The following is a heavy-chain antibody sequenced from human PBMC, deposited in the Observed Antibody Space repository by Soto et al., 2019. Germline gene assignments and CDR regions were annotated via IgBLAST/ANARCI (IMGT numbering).Heavy chain of an antibody. CDR3: ARDGAVAVDNNFDY. CDR2: LNASNGNI. V-gene: IGHV1-3*01. CDR1: GYTFASSA. Sequence: VKVSCEASGYTFASSAIHLVRQAPGQGLELIGCLNASNGNIKHSQKFQHRVTITRDTSARTAYMELSSLRLEDTAVYYCARDGAVAVDNNFDYWGQGTLVTVSS. D-gene: IGHD6-19*01. J-gene: IGHJ4*02.